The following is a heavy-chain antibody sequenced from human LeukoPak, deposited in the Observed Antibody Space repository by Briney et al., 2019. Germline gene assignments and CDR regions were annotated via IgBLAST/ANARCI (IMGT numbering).Heavy chain of an antibody. Sequence: SETLSLTCTVSGGSISNSSKYWGWIRQPPGKGLEWIGNIYYSGSIYYNPSLKSRVAIFVDMSNNQFSLKLSSVTAADTAVYYCATPRGASNWFDPWGQGVLVTVSS. D-gene: IGHD3-10*01. CDR2: IYYSGSI. CDR1: GGSISNSSKY. J-gene: IGHJ5*02. V-gene: IGHV4-39*01. CDR3: ATPRGASNWFDP.